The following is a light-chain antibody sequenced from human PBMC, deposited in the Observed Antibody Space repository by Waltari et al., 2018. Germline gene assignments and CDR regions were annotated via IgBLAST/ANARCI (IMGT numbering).Light chain of an antibody. V-gene: IGLV2-23*02. CDR2: EVT. CDR3: CSYAGRSSMI. CDR1: TSDIGKYNL. Sequence: QSALTQPASVSGSPGQSITISCTGGTSDIGKYNLVSWYMQNPGKAPKAIIYEVTKRPSGISDRFSGSKSGNTASLTISGLQVEDEADYYCCSYAGRSSMIFGGGTKVTVV. J-gene: IGLJ2*01.